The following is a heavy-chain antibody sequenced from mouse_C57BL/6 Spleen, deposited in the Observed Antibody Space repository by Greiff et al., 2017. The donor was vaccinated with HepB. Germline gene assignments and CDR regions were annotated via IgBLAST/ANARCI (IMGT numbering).Heavy chain of an antibody. CDR3: ARGNYDYDWFDY. CDR1: GYTFTSYW. Sequence: QVQLQQPGAELVKPGASVKMSCKASGYTFTSYWITWVKQRPGQGLEWIGDIYPGSGSTNYNEKFKSKATLTVDKSSSTAYMQLSSLTSEDSAVYYCARGNYDYDWFDYWGQGTTLTVSS. D-gene: IGHD2-4*01. CDR2: IYPGSGST. V-gene: IGHV1-55*01. J-gene: IGHJ2*01.